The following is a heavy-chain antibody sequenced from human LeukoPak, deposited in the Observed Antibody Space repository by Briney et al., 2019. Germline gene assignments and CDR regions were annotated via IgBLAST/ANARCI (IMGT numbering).Heavy chain of an antibody. CDR2: INPNSGGT. V-gene: IGHV1-2*02. Sequence: GASVKVSCKASGYTFTGYYMHWVRQAPGQGLEWMGWINPNSGGTNYAQKFQGRVTMTRDTSISTAYMELSRLRSDDTAVYYCARDILKRWYNFDYWGQGTLVTVSS. J-gene: IGHJ4*02. CDR1: GYTFTGYY. D-gene: IGHD4-23*01. CDR3: ARDILKRWYNFDY.